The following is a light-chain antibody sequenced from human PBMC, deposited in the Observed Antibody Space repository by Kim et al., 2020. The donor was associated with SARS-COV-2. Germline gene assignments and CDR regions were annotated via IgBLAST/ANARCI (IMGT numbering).Light chain of an antibody. V-gene: IGLV3-19*01. CDR3: NSRDSSANHHVV. CDR1: SLRSYY. CDR2: GKN. J-gene: IGLJ2*01. Sequence: LRQTVRITCQGDSLRSYYASWYQQKPAQAPVLVIYGKNNRPSGIPDRFSGSSSGNTASLTITGAQAEDEADYYCNSRDSSANHHVVFGGGTQLTVL.